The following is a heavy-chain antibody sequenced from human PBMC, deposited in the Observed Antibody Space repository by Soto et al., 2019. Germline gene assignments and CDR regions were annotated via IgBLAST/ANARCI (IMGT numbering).Heavy chain of an antibody. D-gene: IGHD4-4*01. CDR2: ISTYNGKT. Sequence: QVQLVQSGAEVKKPGASVKVSCKASGYTFTNYGITWVRQAPGQGLDWMGWISTYNGKTNYAQILQGRVTLTTDTSTSTAYMELRSLRSDDSAVYYCAALSNLDPYRWLDPWGQGTLVTVSS. J-gene: IGHJ5*02. CDR3: AALSNLDPYRWLDP. V-gene: IGHV1-18*01. CDR1: GYTFTNYG.